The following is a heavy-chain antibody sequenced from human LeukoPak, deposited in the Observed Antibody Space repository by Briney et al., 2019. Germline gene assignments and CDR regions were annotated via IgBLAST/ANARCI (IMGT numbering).Heavy chain of an antibody. Sequence: GGSLRLSRAASGFTPSDYYISSIRPAPEKGVWSVSYISSSGRTIYYGESVKGRVTMYRDNAKNSLYLQMNSVRAKDTAVYYCASGGDTIFGVGFSGPHYYFDYWGQGTLVTVSS. D-gene: IGHD3-3*01. CDR1: GFTPSDYY. V-gene: IGHV3-11*04. J-gene: IGHJ4*02. CDR2: ISSSGRTI. CDR3: ASGGDTIFGVGFSGPHYYFDY.